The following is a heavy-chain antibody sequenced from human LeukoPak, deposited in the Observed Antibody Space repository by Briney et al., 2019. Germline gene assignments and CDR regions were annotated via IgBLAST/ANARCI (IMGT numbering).Heavy chain of an antibody. Sequence: ASVKVSCKASGYTFTSYGISWVRQAPGQGLEWMGWISAYNGNTNYAQKLQGRVTMTTDTSTSTAYMELRSLRSDDTAVYYCARDRWFGELTLPDAFDIWGQGTMVTVSS. V-gene: IGHV1-18*04. CDR3: ARDRWFGELTLPDAFDI. J-gene: IGHJ3*02. CDR2: ISAYNGNT. D-gene: IGHD3-10*01. CDR1: GYTFTSYG.